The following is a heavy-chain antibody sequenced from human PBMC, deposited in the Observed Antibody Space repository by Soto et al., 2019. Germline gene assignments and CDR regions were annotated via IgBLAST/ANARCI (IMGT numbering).Heavy chain of an antibody. J-gene: IGHJ4*02. V-gene: IGHV3-30*18. CDR2: ISYDGSNK. CDR3: AKDLHDLWSQPPLDY. Sequence: QVQLVESGGGVVQPGRSLRLSCAASGFTFSSYGMHWVRQAPGKGLEWVAVISYDGSNKYYADSVKGRFTISRDNSKNTLYLQMNSLRAEDTAVYYCAKDLHDLWSQPPLDYWGQGTLVTVSS. CDR1: GFTFSSYG. D-gene: IGHD3-3*01.